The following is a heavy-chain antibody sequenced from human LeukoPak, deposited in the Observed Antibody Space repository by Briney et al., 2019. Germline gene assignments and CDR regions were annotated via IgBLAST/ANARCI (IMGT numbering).Heavy chain of an antibody. CDR3: ARHRIPRYYDSSGRPSSLGRWGGFDY. J-gene: IGHJ4*02. V-gene: IGHV4-34*01. CDR1: DGSFSGYY. D-gene: IGHD3-22*01. Sequence: PSETLSLTCAVYDGSFSGYYCSWIRQPPGKGLEWIGEINHSGSAKYNPSLKSRVTILLDTSKNQFSLNLSSVTAADTAVYYCARHRIPRYYDSSGRPSSLGRWGGFDYWGQGTLVTVSS. CDR2: INHSGSA.